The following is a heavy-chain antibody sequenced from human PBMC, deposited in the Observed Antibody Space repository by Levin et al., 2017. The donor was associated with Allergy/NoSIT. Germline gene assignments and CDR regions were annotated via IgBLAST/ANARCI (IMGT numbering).Heavy chain of an antibody. CDR1: GFTFSSYA. CDR3: AKEYSSGWNWFDP. D-gene: IGHD6-19*01. V-gene: IGHV3-23*01. CDR2: ISGSGGST. J-gene: IGHJ5*02. Sequence: GESLKISCAASGFTFSSYAMSWVRQAPGKGLEWVSAISGSGGSTYYADSVKGRFTISRDNSKNTLYLQMNSLRAEDTAVYYCAKEYSSGWNWFDPWGQGTLVTVSS.